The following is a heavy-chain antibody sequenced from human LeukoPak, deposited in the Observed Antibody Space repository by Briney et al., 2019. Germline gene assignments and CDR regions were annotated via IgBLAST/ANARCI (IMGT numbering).Heavy chain of an antibody. CDR1: GLTFSSYA. V-gene: IGHV3-23*01. CDR2: MTTSGGNT. CDR3: AKGYDSSGYNHFDY. D-gene: IGHD3-22*01. J-gene: IGHJ4*02. Sequence: PGGSLRLSCAASGLTFSSYAMSWVRQAPGKGLEWVSTMTTSGGNTYYADSVKGRFTISRDNSKNTLYLQMNSLRAEDTAAYYCAKGYDSSGYNHFDYWGQGTLVTVSS.